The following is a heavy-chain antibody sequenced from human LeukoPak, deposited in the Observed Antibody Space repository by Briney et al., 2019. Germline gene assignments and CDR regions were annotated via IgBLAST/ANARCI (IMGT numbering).Heavy chain of an antibody. D-gene: IGHD1-26*01. CDR1: GGSLSSYY. CDR2: IYYSGST. CDR3: ARDRRVGPRSPSWFDY. Sequence: SETLSLTCTVSGGSLSSYYWSWIRQPPGKGLEWIGYIYYSGSTNYNPSLKSRVTISVDTSKNQFSLKLSSVTAADTAVYYCARDRRVGPRSPSWFDYWGQGTLVTVSS. V-gene: IGHV4-59*01. J-gene: IGHJ4*02.